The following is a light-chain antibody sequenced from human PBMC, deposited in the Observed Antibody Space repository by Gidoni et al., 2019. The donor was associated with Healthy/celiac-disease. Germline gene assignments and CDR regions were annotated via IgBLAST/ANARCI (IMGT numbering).Light chain of an antibody. CDR3: QQGGT. Sequence: DIVMTQSPDSPAVSLGERATINCKSSQSVLYSSNNKNYLAWYQQKPGQPPKLLIYWASTRESGVPDRFSGSGSGTDFTLTISSLQAEDVAVYYCQQGGTFGQGTKVEIK. V-gene: IGKV4-1*01. CDR1: QSVLYSSNNKNY. CDR2: WAS. J-gene: IGKJ1*01.